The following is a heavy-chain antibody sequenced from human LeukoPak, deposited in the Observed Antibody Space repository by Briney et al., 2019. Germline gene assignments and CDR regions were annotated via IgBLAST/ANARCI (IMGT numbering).Heavy chain of an antibody. J-gene: IGHJ4*02. CDR3: ASLPWLVRWIYY. CDR2: ISNDGSDI. V-gene: IGHV3-21*06. Sequence: GGSLRLSCVGSGFTFSSLAMNWVRQAPGKGLEWVSSISNDGSDIHYVDSVKGRFTISRDSARNSLYLQMNNLRAEDTAVYFCASLPWLVRWIYYWGQGTLVTVSS. D-gene: IGHD6-19*01. CDR1: GFTFSSLA.